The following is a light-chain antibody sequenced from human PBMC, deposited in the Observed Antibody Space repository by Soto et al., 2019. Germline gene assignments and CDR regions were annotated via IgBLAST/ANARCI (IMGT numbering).Light chain of an antibody. CDR2: GAS. CDR1: QSVSSNY. Sequence: EIVMTQSPATLSVSPGERATLSCRASQSVSSNYLAWYQQKPGQAPRLLIYGASRRATGIPDRFSGSGSGTDFTLTITRLEPEDFAVYYCQQYVTSSPRTFGQGTKVDIK. CDR3: QQYVTSSPRT. V-gene: IGKV3-20*01. J-gene: IGKJ1*01.